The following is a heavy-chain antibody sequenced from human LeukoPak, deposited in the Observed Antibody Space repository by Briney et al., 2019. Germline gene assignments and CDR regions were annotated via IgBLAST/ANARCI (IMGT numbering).Heavy chain of an antibody. CDR2: VSGSAGST. Sequence: GGSLRLSCAASGFTFSSYAMSWVRQAPGKGLEWVSAVSGSAGSTYYADSVKGRFTISRDNSKNTLYLQMNSLRAEDTAVYYCARGGSGNWNAPFDYWGQGTLVTVSS. J-gene: IGHJ4*02. V-gene: IGHV3-23*01. D-gene: IGHD1-1*01. CDR1: GFTFSSYA. CDR3: ARGGSGNWNAPFDY.